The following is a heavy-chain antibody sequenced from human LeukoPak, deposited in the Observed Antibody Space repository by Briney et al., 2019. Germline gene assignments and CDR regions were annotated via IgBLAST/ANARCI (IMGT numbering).Heavy chain of an antibody. J-gene: IGHJ5*02. V-gene: IGHV1-46*01. D-gene: IGHD2-21*01. Sequence: ASVKVSCKASGYTFTSYYMHWVRQAPGQGLEWMGIINPSGGSTSYAQKFQGRVTMTRDTSTSTVYMELSSPRSEDTAVYYCAYSGAANWYDPRGQGTLVTVSS. CDR3: AYSGAANWYDP. CDR2: INPSGGST. CDR1: GYTFTSYY.